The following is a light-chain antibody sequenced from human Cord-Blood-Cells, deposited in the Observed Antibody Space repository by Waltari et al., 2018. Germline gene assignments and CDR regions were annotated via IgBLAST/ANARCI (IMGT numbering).Light chain of an antibody. CDR1: SSDVGGYNY. CDR2: EVS. CDR3: SSYTSSSTYV. V-gene: IGLV2-14*01. J-gene: IGLJ1*01. Sequence: QSALTQPASVSGSPGQSITISCTGTSSDVGGYNYVSWYQQHPGKAPKLMIDEVSNLPSGFSNRFPGSKAGNPASLTISGLQAEDEADYDCSSYTSSSTYVFGTGTKVTVL.